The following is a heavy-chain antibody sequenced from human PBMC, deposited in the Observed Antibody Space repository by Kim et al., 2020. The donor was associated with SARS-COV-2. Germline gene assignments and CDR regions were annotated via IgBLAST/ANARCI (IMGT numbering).Heavy chain of an antibody. V-gene: IGHV4-31*03. J-gene: IGHJ4*02. CDR1: GGSITSGGYY. Sequence: SETLSLTCTVSGGSITSGGYYWTWIRQLPERGLEWIGYIHYSGSTYYNPSLKSRLTISVDTSKDQFSLKLISVTAADTAVYYCTRGGGYSNGHAFDYWGPGTLVAVSS. CDR2: IHYSGST. D-gene: IGHD5-18*01. CDR3: TRGGGYSNGHAFDY.